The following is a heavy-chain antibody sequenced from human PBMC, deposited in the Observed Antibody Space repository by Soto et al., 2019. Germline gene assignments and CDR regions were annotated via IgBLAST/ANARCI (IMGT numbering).Heavy chain of an antibody. CDR3: ARLRITIFGVVRIGMDV. Sequence: PSETLSLTCAVYGGSFSGYYWSWIRQPPGKGLEWIGEINHSGSTNYNPSLKSRVTISVDTSKNQFSLKLSSVTAADTAVYYCARLRITIFGVVRIGMDVWGQGTTVTSP. CDR1: GGSFSGYY. D-gene: IGHD3-3*01. J-gene: IGHJ6*02. V-gene: IGHV4-34*01. CDR2: INHSGST.